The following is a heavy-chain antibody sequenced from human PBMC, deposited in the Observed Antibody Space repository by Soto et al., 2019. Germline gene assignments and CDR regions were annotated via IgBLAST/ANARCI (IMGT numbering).Heavy chain of an antibody. CDR2: IYSGGST. J-gene: IGHJ4*02. Sequence: GGSLRLSCAASGFTVSSNYMSWVRQAPGKGLEWVSVIYSGGSTYYADSVKGRFTISRDNSKNTLYLQMNSLRAEDTAVYYCARWWDEYYDSSGYYYWGQGTLVTVSS. CDR1: GFTVSSNY. D-gene: IGHD3-22*01. CDR3: ARWWDEYYDSSGYYY. V-gene: IGHV3-53*01.